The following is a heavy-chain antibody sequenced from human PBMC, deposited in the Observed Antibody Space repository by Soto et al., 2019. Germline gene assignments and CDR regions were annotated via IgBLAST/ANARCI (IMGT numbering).Heavy chain of an antibody. CDR2: ISGHGGSK. D-gene: IGHD6-19*01. CDR1: GFTFSSYA. V-gene: IGHV3-23*01. Sequence: PGGSLRLSCAASGFTFSSYAMSWVRQAPGKGLEWVSAISGHGGSKYYADSVKGRFTNSRDNSKNTLYLQMNSLRAEDTAVYYCAKPIMYSSVWHFDYWGLGTLVTVSS. CDR3: AKPIMYSSVWHFDY. J-gene: IGHJ4*02.